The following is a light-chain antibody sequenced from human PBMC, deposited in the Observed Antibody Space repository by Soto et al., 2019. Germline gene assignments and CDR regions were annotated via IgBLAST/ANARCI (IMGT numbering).Light chain of an antibody. V-gene: IGKV1-39*01. CDR2: GAS. J-gene: IGKJ1*01. CDR3: LQDYNYPWT. Sequence: DIQMTQSPSSLSAAAGDRVTITCRASQSINNYLNWYQHRHGEAPKLLIFGASSLQRGVPSRFSGSGSGTEFTLTISSLQPEDFATYYCLQDYNYPWTFGQGTKVDIK. CDR1: QSINNY.